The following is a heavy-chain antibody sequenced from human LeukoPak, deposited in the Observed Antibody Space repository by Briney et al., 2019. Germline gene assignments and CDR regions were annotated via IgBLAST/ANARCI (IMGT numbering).Heavy chain of an antibody. Sequence: PSESLSLTRTVSLGSLRRYYWRWIRQPPARGREGMGYIYYRGSTNYNPSIKSRVTISVDTTKNQLSQKLSSVTAADTAVYYCARHWRDLYSSFWGDYYYYGMDVWGQGTTVTVSS. D-gene: IGHD2-15*01. CDR2: IYYRGST. V-gene: IGHV4-59*08. CDR1: LGSLRRYY. J-gene: IGHJ6*02. CDR3: ARHWRDLYSSFWGDYYYYGMDV.